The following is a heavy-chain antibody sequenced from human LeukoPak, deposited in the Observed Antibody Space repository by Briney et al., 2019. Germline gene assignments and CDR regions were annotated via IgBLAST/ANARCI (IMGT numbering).Heavy chain of an antibody. CDR3: ARVVSPYWFDP. D-gene: IGHD2-21*01. CDR1: GGSISSYY. J-gene: IGHJ5*02. CDR2: IYYSGST. V-gene: IGHV4-59*01. Sequence: LETLPLTCTVSGGSISSYYWSWLRQPPGKGLEWIGYIYYSGSTNYNPSLKSRVTISVDTSKNQFSLKLSSVTAADTAVYYCARVVSPYWFDPWGQGTLVTVSS.